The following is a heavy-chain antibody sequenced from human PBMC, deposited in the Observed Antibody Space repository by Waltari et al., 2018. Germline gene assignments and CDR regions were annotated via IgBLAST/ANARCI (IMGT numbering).Heavy chain of an antibody. CDR3: VRWAGQWLETDAFDI. V-gene: IGHV3-48*03. Sequence: EVQLVESGGGLVQPGGSLRLSCAASGFTFSSYEMNWVRQAPGKGLEWVSYISSSGSTKYYANSVKGRCTISRDNAKNSLYLQMNSLRAEDTAVYYCVRWAGQWLETDAFDIWGQGTMVTVSS. D-gene: IGHD6-19*01. J-gene: IGHJ3*02. CDR1: GFTFSSYE. CDR2: ISSSGSTK.